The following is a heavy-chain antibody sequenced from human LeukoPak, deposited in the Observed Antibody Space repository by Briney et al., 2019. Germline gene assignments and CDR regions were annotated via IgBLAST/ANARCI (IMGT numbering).Heavy chain of an antibody. CDR2: IRYEGNEK. D-gene: IGHD2-21*01. Sequence: GGSLRLSCAASGFTFSSYGFHWVRQAPGKGLEWVAFIRYEGNEKYYADSVKGRFTISRDNSKNTLYLEMNSLRAEDTAVYYCAKWVNSLDYWGQGTLVTVSS. CDR1: GFTFSSYG. CDR3: AKWVNSLDY. V-gene: IGHV3-30*02. J-gene: IGHJ4*02.